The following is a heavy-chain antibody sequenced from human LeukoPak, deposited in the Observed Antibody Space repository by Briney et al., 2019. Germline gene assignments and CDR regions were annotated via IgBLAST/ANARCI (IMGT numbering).Heavy chain of an antibody. CDR3: ATPSGSYSPYYYYGMDV. J-gene: IGHJ6*02. CDR2: INHSGST. V-gene: IGHV4-34*01. D-gene: IGHD3-10*01. Sequence: SDTLSLTCAVYGGSFSGYYWSWIRQPPGKGLEWIGEINHSGSTNYNPSLKSRVTISVDTSKNQFSLKLSSVTAADTAVYYCATPSGSYSPYYYYGMDVWGQGTTVTV. CDR1: GGSFSGYY.